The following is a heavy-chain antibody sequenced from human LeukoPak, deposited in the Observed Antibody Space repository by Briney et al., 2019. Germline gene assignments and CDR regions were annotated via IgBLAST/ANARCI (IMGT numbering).Heavy chain of an antibody. CDR2: ISAYNGNT. CDR1: GYTFTSYG. Sequence: ASVKVSCKASGYTFTSYGISWVRQAPGQGLEWMGWISAYNGNTNYAQKFQGRVTMTRDTSISTAYMELSRLRSDDTAVYYCARDQNTDAFDIWGQGTMVTVSS. CDR3: ARDQNTDAFDI. J-gene: IGHJ3*02. V-gene: IGHV1-18*01.